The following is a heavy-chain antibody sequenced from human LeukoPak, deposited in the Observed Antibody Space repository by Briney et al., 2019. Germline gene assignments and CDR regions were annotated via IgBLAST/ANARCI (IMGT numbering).Heavy chain of an antibody. CDR1: GFTFSNYW. Sequence: PGGSLRLSCTASGFTFSNYWMSWVRQAPGKGLEWVANMKQDGSETYYVDSVKGRFTISRDNAKNSLYLQMNSLRAEDTAVYYCAKDYAVVVAAKLNWFDPWGQGTLVTVSS. D-gene: IGHD2-15*01. V-gene: IGHV3-7*03. J-gene: IGHJ5*02. CDR3: AKDYAVVVAAKLNWFDP. CDR2: MKQDGSET.